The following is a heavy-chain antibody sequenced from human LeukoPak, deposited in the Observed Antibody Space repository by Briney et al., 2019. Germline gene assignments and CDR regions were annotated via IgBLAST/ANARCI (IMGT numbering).Heavy chain of an antibody. Sequence: SETLSLTCTVSGGSISSSSYYLGWIRQTPGKGLEWIVSIYYSGSTYYNPSLKSRVTISVDTSKNQFSLKLSSVTAADTAVYYCARKYSSGWYYFDYWGQGTLVTVSS. V-gene: IGHV4-39*01. D-gene: IGHD6-19*01. J-gene: IGHJ4*02. CDR1: GGSISSSSYY. CDR3: ARKYSSGWYYFDY. CDR2: IYYSGST.